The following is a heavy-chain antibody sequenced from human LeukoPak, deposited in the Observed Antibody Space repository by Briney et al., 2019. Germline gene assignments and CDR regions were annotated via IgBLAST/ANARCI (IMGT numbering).Heavy chain of an antibody. J-gene: IGHJ3*02. CDR2: IYHSGST. CDR3: ARDRGVPAAITAFDI. Sequence: SETLSLTCAVYGGSISSGYYWGWIRQPPGKGLEWIGSIYHSGSTYYNPSLKSRVTISVDTSKNQFSLKLSSVTAADTAVYYCARDRGVPAAITAFDIWGQGTMVTVSS. CDR1: GGSISSGYY. D-gene: IGHD2-2*02. V-gene: IGHV4-38-2*02.